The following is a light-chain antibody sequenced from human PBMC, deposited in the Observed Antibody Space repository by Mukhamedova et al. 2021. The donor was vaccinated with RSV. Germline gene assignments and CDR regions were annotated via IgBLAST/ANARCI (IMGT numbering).Light chain of an antibody. Sequence: ITISCTGTSSDVGGYNYVSWYQQHPGKAPKLMIYDVSNRPSGVSNRFSGSKSGNTASLTISGLQAEDEAHYYCSSYTSSSTYVF. J-gene: IGLJ1*01. CDR2: DVS. V-gene: IGLV2-14*04. CDR3: SSYTSSSTYV. CDR1: SSDVGGYNY.